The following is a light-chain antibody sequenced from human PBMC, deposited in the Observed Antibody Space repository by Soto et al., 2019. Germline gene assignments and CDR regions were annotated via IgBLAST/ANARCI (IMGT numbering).Light chain of an antibody. CDR1: SSDVGGYNY. V-gene: IGLV2-14*03. Sequence: QSALTQPASVSGSPGQSITISCTGTSSDVGGYNYVSWYQQHPGKAPELMIFDVSNRTSGVSNRFSGSKSANTASLTISGLQAEDEADYYCSSYSASSSVVFGGGTQLTVL. CDR3: SSYSASSSVV. CDR2: DVS. J-gene: IGLJ2*01.